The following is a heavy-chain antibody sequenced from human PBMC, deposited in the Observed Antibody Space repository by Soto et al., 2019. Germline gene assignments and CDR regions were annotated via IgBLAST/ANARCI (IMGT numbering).Heavy chain of an antibody. Sequence: PSETLSLTCSVSGGSISSYYWSWIRQPPGKGLEWIGYIYYSGSTNYNPSLKSRVTISVDTSKNQFSLKLSSVTAADTAVYYCARDRRSSATYYYYYYMAVWGKGTTVTVSS. CDR2: IYYSGST. J-gene: IGHJ6*03. D-gene: IGHD6-6*01. CDR3: ARDRRSSATYYYYYYMAV. CDR1: GGSISSYY. V-gene: IGHV4-59*01.